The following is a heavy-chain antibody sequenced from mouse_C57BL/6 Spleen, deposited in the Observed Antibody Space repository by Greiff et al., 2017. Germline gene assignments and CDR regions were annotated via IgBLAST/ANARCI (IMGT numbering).Heavy chain of an antibody. D-gene: IGHD1-1*01. CDR3: ARGDYYDGSSSWYFDV. CDR2: INPNNGGT. CDR1: GYTFTDYY. Sequence: EVQLQQSGPELVKPGASVKISCKASGYTFTDYYMNWVKQSHGKSLEWIGDINPNNGGTSYNQKFKGKATLTVDKSSSTAYMELRSLTSEDSAVYYCARGDYYDGSSSWYFDVWGTGTTVTVSS. V-gene: IGHV1-26*01. J-gene: IGHJ1*03.